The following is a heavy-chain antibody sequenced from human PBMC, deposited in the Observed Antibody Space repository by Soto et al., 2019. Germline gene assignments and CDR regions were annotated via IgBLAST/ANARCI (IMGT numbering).Heavy chain of an antibody. Sequence: QVQLVQSGAEVKKPGSSVKVSCKASGGTFSSYAISWVRQAPGQGLEWMGGIIPLFGTANYAQKFQGRVTTTADESTSTAYMELSSLRSEDTAVYYCARDWGDCSGGSCYSIATYNWFDPWGQGTLVTVSS. CDR3: ARDWGDCSGGSCYSIATYNWFDP. J-gene: IGHJ5*02. CDR2: IIPLFGTA. V-gene: IGHV1-69*01. CDR1: GGTFSSYA. D-gene: IGHD2-15*01.